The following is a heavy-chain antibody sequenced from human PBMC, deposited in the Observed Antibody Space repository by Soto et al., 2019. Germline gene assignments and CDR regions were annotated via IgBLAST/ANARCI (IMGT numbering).Heavy chain of an antibody. V-gene: IGHV1-69*19. D-gene: IGHD3-10*01. J-gene: IGHJ4*02. CDR2: ISPMFGAA. Sequence: QVQLVQSGAEMKKPGSSVKVSCQSSGGTFNTYAMNWVRQDPGQGPEWMGDISPMFGAANYAPKFQVRVTITADESTGTSYTQLSSLTSEDKALYFCAREVQVHTPAFVYWGQGTLVTVSS. CDR1: GGTFNTYA. CDR3: AREVQVHTPAFVY.